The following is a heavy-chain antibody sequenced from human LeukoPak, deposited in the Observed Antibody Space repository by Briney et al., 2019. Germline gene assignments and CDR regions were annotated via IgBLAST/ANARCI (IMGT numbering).Heavy chain of an antibody. V-gene: IGHV1-2*02. D-gene: IGHD1-26*01. Sequence: ASVKVSCKASGYTFTGYYMHWVRQAPGQGLEWMGWINPNSGGTNYAQKFQGRVTMTRDTSISTAYMELSRLRSDDTAVYYCARDGGGSYCLPEYYFDYWGQGTLVTVSS. CDR1: GYTFTGYY. CDR3: ARDGGGSYCLPEYYFDY. CDR2: INPNSGGT. J-gene: IGHJ4*02.